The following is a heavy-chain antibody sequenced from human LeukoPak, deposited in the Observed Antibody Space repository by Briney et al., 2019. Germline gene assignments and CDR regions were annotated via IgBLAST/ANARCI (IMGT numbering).Heavy chain of an antibody. CDR3: AKDLSGSFTYDI. V-gene: IGHV3-30*18. J-gene: IGHJ3*02. Sequence: GTSLRLSCAASGFAFRSYAMHWVRQAPGKGLEWVAVIWYDGSNKYYVDSVKGRFTISRDNSKNTLYLQMNSLRAEDTAVYYCAKDLSGSFTYDIWGQGTLVIVSS. CDR1: GFAFRSYA. CDR2: IWYDGSNK. D-gene: IGHD1-26*01.